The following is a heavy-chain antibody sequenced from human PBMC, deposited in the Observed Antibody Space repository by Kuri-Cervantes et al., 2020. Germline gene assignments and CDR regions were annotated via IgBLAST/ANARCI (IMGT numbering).Heavy chain of an antibody. CDR1: GFTFSSYW. D-gene: IGHD3-10*01. Sequence: GESLKISCAASGFTFSSYWMHWVRQAPGMGLVWVSHINEDGSHTNYADSVKGRFTISRDNAKSTPYLQMNSLTVEDTATYYCAKAPGSSTWFLFHWFGPWGQGALVTVSS. J-gene: IGHJ5*02. CDR2: INEDGSHT. V-gene: IGHV3-74*01. CDR3: AKAPGSSTWFLFHWFGP.